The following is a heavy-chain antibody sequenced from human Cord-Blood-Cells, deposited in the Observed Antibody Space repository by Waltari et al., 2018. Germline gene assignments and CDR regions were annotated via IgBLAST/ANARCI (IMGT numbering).Heavy chain of an antibody. Sequence: QVQLQQWGAGLLKPSETLSLTCAVYGGSFSGYYWSWIRQPPGKGLGWIGEINHSGSTNYNPSLKGRVTISVDTSKNQFSLKLSSVTAADTAVYYCARGSGWGLFDYWGQGTLVTVSS. CDR2: INHSGST. D-gene: IGHD3-16*01. CDR3: ARGSGWGLFDY. V-gene: IGHV4-34*01. CDR1: GGSFSGYY. J-gene: IGHJ4*02.